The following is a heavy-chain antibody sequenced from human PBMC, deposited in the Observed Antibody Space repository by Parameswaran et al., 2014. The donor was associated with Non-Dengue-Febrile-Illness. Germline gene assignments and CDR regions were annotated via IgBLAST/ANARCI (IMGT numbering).Heavy chain of an antibody. CDR3: ARGAHEYSSSSNVRDYSSSSNVRYYYMDV. D-gene: IGHD6-6*01. J-gene: IGHJ6*03. Sequence: RWIRQPPGKGLEWIGEINHSGSTNYNPSLKSRVTISVDTPKNQFSLKVSSVTAADTALYYCARGAHEYSSSSNVRDYSSSSNVRYYYMDVWGKGTTVTVSS. V-gene: IGHV4-34*01. CDR2: INHSGST.